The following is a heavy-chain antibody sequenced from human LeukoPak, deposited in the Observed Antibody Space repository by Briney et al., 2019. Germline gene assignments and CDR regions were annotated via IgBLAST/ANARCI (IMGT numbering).Heavy chain of an antibody. CDR3: ARDFAAAGPDFIDY. CDR2: ISSSSSYI. V-gene: IGHV3-21*01. J-gene: IGHJ4*02. Sequence: GGSLRLSCAAFGFTFSSFSMNWVRQAPVKGLEWVSTISSSSSYIYYADSVKGRFTISRDNAKNSLYLQMNSLRAENTAVYYCARDFAAAGPDFIDYWGQGTLVTVSS. CDR1: GFTFSSFS. D-gene: IGHD6-13*01.